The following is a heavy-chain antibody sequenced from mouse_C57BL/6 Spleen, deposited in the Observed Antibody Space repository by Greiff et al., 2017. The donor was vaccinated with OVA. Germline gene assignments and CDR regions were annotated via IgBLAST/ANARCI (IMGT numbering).Heavy chain of an antibody. D-gene: IGHD1-1*01. J-gene: IGHJ2*01. CDR1: GFNIKDYY. Sequence: EVRLQQSGAELVKPGASVKLSCTASGFNIKDYYMHWVKQRTEQGLEWIGRIDPEDGETKYAPKFQGKATITADTSSNTAYLQLSSLTSEDTAVYYCARDYGSSYVSDYFDYWGQGTTLTVSS. CDR3: ARDYGSSYVSDYFDY. V-gene: IGHV14-2*01. CDR2: IDPEDGET.